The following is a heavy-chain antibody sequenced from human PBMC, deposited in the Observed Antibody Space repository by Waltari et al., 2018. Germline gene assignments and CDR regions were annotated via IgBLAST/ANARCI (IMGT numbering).Heavy chain of an antibody. D-gene: IGHD7-27*01. CDR1: GYPFFNYA. CDR3: ARYADWGRRNFCFDY. V-gene: IGHV7-4-1*02. Sequence: QVQLVQSESELKKAGASVKISCKASGYPFFNYALNWVRQAPGQGLEWMGWIDNSRARPTDAQDLTGRFVFSLDISVRTAYLLISDLRADDTAVYYCARYADWGRRNFCFDYWGQGTLVAVSS. CDR2: IDNSRARP. J-gene: IGHJ4*02.